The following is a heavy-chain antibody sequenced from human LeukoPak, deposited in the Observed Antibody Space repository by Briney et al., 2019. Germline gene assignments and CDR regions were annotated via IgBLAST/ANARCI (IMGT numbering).Heavy chain of an antibody. CDR2: INHSGST. CDR1: GGSFSGYY. V-gene: IGHV4-34*01. CDR3: ARGDGFGDFSY. J-gene: IGHJ4*02. Sequence: SETLSLTCAVYGGSFSGYYWSWIRQPPGKGLEWIGEINHSGSTNYNSSLKSRVTISVDTSKNQFSLKLSSVTAADTAVYYCARGDGFGDFSYWGQGTLVTVSS. D-gene: IGHD3-10*01.